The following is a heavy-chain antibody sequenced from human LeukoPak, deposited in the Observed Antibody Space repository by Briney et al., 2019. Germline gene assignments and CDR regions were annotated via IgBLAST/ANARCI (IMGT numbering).Heavy chain of an antibody. V-gene: IGHV3-64*01. Sequence: PGGSLRLSCAASGFTFSNYPIHWVRQAPGKGLEFVSSIHSNGISTYYGNSVKGRFTVPRDNSKNTVYLQMGSLREEDMAVYYCARTQQWLATGGWYWFDTWGQGTLVTVSS. CDR1: GFTFSNYP. CDR2: IHSNGIST. D-gene: IGHD6-19*01. J-gene: IGHJ5*02. CDR3: ARTQQWLATGGWYWFDT.